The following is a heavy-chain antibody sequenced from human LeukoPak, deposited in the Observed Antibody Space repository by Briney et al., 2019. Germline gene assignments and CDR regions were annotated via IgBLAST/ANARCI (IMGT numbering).Heavy chain of an antibody. V-gene: IGHV4-59*12. D-gene: IGHD6-13*01. CDR3: ARGGPYSSSWYSHYYYYYMDV. CDR2: IYYSGST. Sequence: PSETLSLTCTVSGGSISSYYWSWIRQPPGKGLEWIGYIYYSGSTNYNPSLKSRVTISVDTSKNQFSLKLSSVTAADTAVYYCARGGPYSSSWYSHYYYYYMDVWGKGTTVTVSS. J-gene: IGHJ6*03. CDR1: GGSISSYY.